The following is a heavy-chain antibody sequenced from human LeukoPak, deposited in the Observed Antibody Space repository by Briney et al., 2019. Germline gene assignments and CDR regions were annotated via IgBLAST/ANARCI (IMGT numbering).Heavy chain of an antibody. CDR1: GGSISSYY. V-gene: IGHV4-59*08. J-gene: IGHJ4*02. D-gene: IGHD3-22*01. CDR3: ARLPGLTTWADS. CDR2: IYYSGST. Sequence: PSETLSLTCTVSGGSISSYYWSWIRQPPGKGLEWIGYIYYSGSTNYNPSLKSRVTISVDTSKNQFSLKLSSVTAADTAVYYCARLPGLTTWADSWGQGTLVTVS.